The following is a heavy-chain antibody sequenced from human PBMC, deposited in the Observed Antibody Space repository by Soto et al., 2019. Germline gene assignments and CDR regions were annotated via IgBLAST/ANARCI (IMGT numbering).Heavy chain of an antibody. D-gene: IGHD3-3*01. V-gene: IGHV3-48*02. J-gene: IGHJ4*02. Sequence: GVSLRLSCAASGFAFSSYSMNWVRQAPGKGLEWVSYISSSSSTIYYADSVKGRFTISRDNAKNSLYLQMNSLRDEDTAVYYCPRQRQSITIFGVVIIPFDYWGQGTLVTVSS. CDR2: ISSSSSTI. CDR1: GFAFSSYS. CDR3: PRQRQSITIFGVVIIPFDY.